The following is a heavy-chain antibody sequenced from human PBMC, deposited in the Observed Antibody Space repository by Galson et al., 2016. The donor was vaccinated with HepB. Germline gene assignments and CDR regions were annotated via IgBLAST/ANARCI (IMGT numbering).Heavy chain of an antibody. J-gene: IGHJ6*03. CDR3: ARAPWGGNDFWGGQGWSMDV. V-gene: IGHV4-31*03. CDR2: IYYSDST. CDR1: GGSITSGGYY. D-gene: IGHD3-3*01. Sequence: TLSLTCTVSGGSITSGGYYWNWVRQHPGKGLEWIGFIYYSDSTYYNPSLNSRVTISVGTSENQFSLKLSSVTAADTAVYYCARAPWGGNDFWGGQGWSMDVWGKGTTVTVSS.